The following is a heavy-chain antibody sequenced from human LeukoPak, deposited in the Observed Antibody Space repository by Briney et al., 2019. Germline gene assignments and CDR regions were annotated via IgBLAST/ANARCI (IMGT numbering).Heavy chain of an antibody. CDR1: GFIFSDYY. J-gene: IGHJ4*02. D-gene: IGHD3-22*01. CDR3: ATQYYYDSSGYYDFDY. Sequence: GGSLRLSCAASGFIFSDYYMSWIRQAPGKGLEWVSYISNSGSTIYYADSVKGRFTISRDNAKNSLYLQMNSLRAEDTAVYYCATQYYYDSSGYYDFDYWGQGTLVTVSS. V-gene: IGHV3-11*04. CDR2: ISNSGSTI.